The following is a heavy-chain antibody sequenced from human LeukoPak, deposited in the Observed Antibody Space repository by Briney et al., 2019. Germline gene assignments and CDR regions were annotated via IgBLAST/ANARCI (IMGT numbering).Heavy chain of an antibody. V-gene: IGHV4-59*01. D-gene: IGHD2-8*01. CDR3: ARGGTKFDY. Sequence: SETLSLTCTVSGGSISTYCWSWIQQPPGKGLEWLGYIYVSGTTKYKPSLRSRVTISVDTSKSQFSLKLSSVTAADTAVYYCARGGTKFDYWGQGTLVTVSS. J-gene: IGHJ4*02. CDR1: GGSISTYC. CDR2: IYVSGTT.